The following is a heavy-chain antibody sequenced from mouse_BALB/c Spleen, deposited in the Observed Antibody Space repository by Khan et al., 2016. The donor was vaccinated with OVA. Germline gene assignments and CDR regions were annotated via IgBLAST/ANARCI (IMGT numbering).Heavy chain of an antibody. CDR1: GYTFTSYD. V-gene: IGHV1-85*01. J-gene: IGHJ3*01. Sequence: QGQRQQSGAELVKPGASGKLSCEASGYTFTSYDINWVRQRPEQGLEWIGWMFPGDGSTKYNENFKGKATLTTDKSSSTAYMQLSRLTSEDSGAYCCARGVYGGFAYWGQGTLVTVSA. D-gene: IGHD1-1*01. CDR2: MFPGDGST. CDR3: ARGVYGGFAY.